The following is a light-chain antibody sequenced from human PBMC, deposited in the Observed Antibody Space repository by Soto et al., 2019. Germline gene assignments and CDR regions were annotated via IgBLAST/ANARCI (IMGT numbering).Light chain of an antibody. Sequence: EIVMTQSPATLSVSPGERATLSCRASQSVSSNLAWYQQKPGQPPRLLIYGASTRATGIPARFSGSGSGTEFTLTIGSLQPEDFAVYYCQQYINWWTFGQGTKVEIK. CDR2: GAS. V-gene: IGKV3-15*01. CDR3: QQYINWWT. J-gene: IGKJ1*01. CDR1: QSVSSN.